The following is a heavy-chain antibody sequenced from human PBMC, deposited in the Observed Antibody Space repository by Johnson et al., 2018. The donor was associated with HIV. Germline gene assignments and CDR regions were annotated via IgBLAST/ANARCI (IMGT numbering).Heavy chain of an antibody. D-gene: IGHD2-21*02. CDR3: AKASDGTWQHAFDI. CDR1: GFTFSSYW. J-gene: IGHJ3*02. CDR2: INSDGSST. V-gene: IGHV3-74*01. Sequence: VQLVESGGGLVQPGGSLRLSCAASGFTFSSYWMHWVRQAPGKGLVWVSRINSDGSSTSYADSVKGRFTISRDNAKNTLYLQMDSLGAEDTALYYCAKASDGTWQHAFDIWGQGTMVTVSS.